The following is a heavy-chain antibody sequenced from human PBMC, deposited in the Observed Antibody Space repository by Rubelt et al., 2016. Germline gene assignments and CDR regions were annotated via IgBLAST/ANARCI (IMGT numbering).Heavy chain of an antibody. CDR2: VKQDESEK. CDR1: GFTFNKYW. Sequence: EVQLLESGGGLVEPGGSLRLSCAVSGFTFNKYWMSWVRQAPGKGLEWLANVKQDESEKYYVDYVKGRFTISRDNAKNSLYLQRNSLRVEDTAVYYCAKDRSVAGRGGLDYWGQGTLVTVSS. D-gene: IGHD6-19*01. J-gene: IGHJ4*02. CDR3: AKDRSVAGRGGLDY. V-gene: IGHV3-7*01.